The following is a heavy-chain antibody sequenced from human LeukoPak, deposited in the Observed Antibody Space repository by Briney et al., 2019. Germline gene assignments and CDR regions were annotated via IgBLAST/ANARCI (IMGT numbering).Heavy chain of an antibody. V-gene: IGHV1-3*01. CDR3: AKGSSRAVAGTSRYYFDY. Sequence: KFQGRVTITRDTSASTANMELSSLRSEDTAVYYCAKGSSRAVAGTSRYYFDYWGQGTLVTVSS. J-gene: IGHJ4*02. D-gene: IGHD6-19*01.